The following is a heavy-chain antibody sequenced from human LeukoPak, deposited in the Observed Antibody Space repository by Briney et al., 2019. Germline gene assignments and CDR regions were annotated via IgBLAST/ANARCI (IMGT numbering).Heavy chain of an antibody. CDR3: ARLAYGANFFDD. D-gene: IGHD4-23*01. Sequence: ASVKVSFKASGHTFTTSGVSWVRQAPGQGLEWMGWISAYNGNTNYAQKLQGRVTMTTDTSTSTAYMELRNLRSDDTAVYYCARLAYGANFFDDWGQGTLVTVSS. J-gene: IGHJ4*02. CDR1: GHTFTTSG. V-gene: IGHV1-18*01. CDR2: ISAYNGNT.